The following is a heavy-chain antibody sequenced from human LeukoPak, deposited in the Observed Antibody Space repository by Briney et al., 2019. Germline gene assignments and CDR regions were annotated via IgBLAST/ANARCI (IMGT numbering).Heavy chain of an antibody. Sequence: PGGSLRLSCAASGFTFSSYAMSWVRQAPGKGLEWVSAISGSGGSTYYADSVKGRFTISRDNSKNTLYLQMNSLRAEDTAVYYCAKVPLVVPAAMYGGFYFDYWGEGTLVTVSS. V-gene: IGHV3-23*01. CDR3: AKVPLVVPAAMYGGFYFDY. CDR1: GFTFSSYA. CDR2: ISGSGGST. J-gene: IGHJ4*02. D-gene: IGHD2-2*01.